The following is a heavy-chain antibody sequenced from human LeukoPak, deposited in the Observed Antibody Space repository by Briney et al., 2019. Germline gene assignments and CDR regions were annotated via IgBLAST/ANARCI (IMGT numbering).Heavy chain of an antibody. CDR1: GFTFSSHA. CDR3: AKDRIDSGSYYYIDV. Sequence: GGSLRLSCAASGFTFSSHAMNWVRQAPGKGLKWVSGMSGSGIYTYYADSVKGRFIISRDNSKNTLYLQMNSLRAEDTAIYYCAKDRIDSGSYYYIDVWGQGTLVTVSS. J-gene: IGHJ4*02. CDR2: MSGSGIYT. V-gene: IGHV3-23*01. D-gene: IGHD3-10*01.